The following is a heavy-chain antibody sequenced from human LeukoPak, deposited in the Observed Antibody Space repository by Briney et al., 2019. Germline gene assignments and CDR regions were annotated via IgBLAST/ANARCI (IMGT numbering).Heavy chain of an antibody. D-gene: IGHD3-16*01. CDR1: GFTFSDYD. CDR2: ISGLSTHI. Sequence: GGSLRLSCSASGFTFSDYDMNWVRQAPGKGLEGVSSISGLSTHIYYGDSVKGRFSISRENAKNSVYLQMNSLGVEDTAIYYCGRAFPPLRTSSAGDLWGQGILVTVSS. J-gene: IGHJ4*02. CDR3: GRAFPPLRTSSAGDL. V-gene: IGHV3-69-1*02.